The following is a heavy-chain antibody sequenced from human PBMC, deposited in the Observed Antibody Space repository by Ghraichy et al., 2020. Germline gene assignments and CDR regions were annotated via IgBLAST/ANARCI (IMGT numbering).Heavy chain of an antibody. V-gene: IGHV3-30*04. D-gene: IGHD2-2*02. CDR1: GFTFSSYA. CDR3: ARDLQRAVGGVVVPAAIVDY. J-gene: IGHJ4*02. CDR2: ISYDGSNK. Sequence: GRSLRLSCAASGFTFSSYAMHWVRQAPGKGLEWVAVISYDGSNKYYADSVKGRFTISRDNSKNTLYLQMNSLRAEDTAVYYCARDLQRAVGGVVVPAAIVDYWGQGTLVTVSS.